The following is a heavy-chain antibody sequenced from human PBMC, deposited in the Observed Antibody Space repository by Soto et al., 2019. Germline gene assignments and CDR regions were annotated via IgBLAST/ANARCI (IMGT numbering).Heavy chain of an antibody. Sequence: QVQLQQWGAGLLKPSETLSLTCAVYGGSFSGYYWSWIRQPPGKGLEWIGEINHSGSTNYNPSLKSRVTISVDTSKNQFSLKLSSVTAADTAVYYCARGPGCSGGSCYSHSGYWGQGTLVTVSS. V-gene: IGHV4-34*01. CDR3: ARGPGCSGGSCYSHSGY. J-gene: IGHJ4*02. CDR2: INHSGST. D-gene: IGHD2-15*01. CDR1: GGSFSGYY.